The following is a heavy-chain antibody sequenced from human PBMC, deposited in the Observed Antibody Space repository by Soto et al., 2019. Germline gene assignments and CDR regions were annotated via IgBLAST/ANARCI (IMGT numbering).Heavy chain of an antibody. CDR2: VHDRETA. V-gene: IGHV4-31*02. D-gene: IGHD3-10*01. Sequence: WTWVRQRPGKGLEWIGFVHDRETADYNPSLKSRVSISVDTFKNKSSLRLSSVTAADSGVYYCARRKSLDVWGQGITVIVSS. J-gene: IGHJ6*02. CDR3: ARRKSLDV.